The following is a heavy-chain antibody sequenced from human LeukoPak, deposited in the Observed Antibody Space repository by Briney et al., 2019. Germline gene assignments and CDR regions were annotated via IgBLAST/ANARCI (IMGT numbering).Heavy chain of an antibody. Sequence: GGSLRLSCAASGFTFSSYSMNWVRQAPVKALEWVSSISSSSSYIYYADSVKGRFTISRDNAKNSLYLQMNSLRAEDTAVYYCARGPTSVDYWGQGTLVTVSS. CDR2: ISSSSSYI. CDR1: GFTFSSYS. V-gene: IGHV3-21*01. CDR3: ARGPTSVDY. J-gene: IGHJ4*02.